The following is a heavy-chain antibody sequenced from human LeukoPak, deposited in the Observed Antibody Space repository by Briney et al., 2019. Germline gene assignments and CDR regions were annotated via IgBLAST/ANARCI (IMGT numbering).Heavy chain of an antibody. CDR3: ARGISGDEYQLLWRNYYYYYMDV. J-gene: IGHJ6*03. CDR1: GGSISSGSYY. D-gene: IGHD2-2*01. V-gene: IGHV4-61*02. Sequence: SQTLSLTCTVSGGSISSGSYYWSWIRQPAGKGLEWIGRIYTSGSTNYNPSLKSRVTMSVDTSKNQFSLKLSSVTAADTAVYYCARGISGDEYQLLWRNYYYYYMDVWGKGTTVTVSS. CDR2: IYTSGST.